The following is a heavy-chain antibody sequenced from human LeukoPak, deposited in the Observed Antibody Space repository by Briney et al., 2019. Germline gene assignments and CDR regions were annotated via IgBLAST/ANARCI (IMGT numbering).Heavy chain of an antibody. CDR1: GFDFSTYW. D-gene: IGHD6-19*01. V-gene: IGHV5-51*01. CDR3: ARRSAKGPLHI. Sequence: GESLKISCMGSGFDFSTYWIAWVRQMPGKGLESMGFVHPGDSDVIYSPSFQGQVTLSADKSTTTVYLQLTSLKASDTGMYYCARRSAKGPLHIWGQGTLVTVSS. CDR2: VHPGDSDV. J-gene: IGHJ4*02.